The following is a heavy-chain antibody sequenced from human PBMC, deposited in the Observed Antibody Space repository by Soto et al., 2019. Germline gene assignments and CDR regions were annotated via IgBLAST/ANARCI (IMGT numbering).Heavy chain of an antibody. J-gene: IGHJ4*02. Sequence: GASVKVSCKASGYTFTSYGISWVRQAPGQGLEWMGWISAYNGNTNYAQKLQGRVTMTTDTSTSTAYMELRSLRSDDTAVYYCARTADRIAAAGTFDYWDQGTLVTVSS. CDR2: ISAYNGNT. D-gene: IGHD6-13*01. V-gene: IGHV1-18*01. CDR1: GYTFTSYG. CDR3: ARTADRIAAAGTFDY.